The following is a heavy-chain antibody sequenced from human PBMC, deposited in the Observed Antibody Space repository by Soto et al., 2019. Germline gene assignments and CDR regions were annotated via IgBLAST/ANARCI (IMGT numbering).Heavy chain of an antibody. CDR2: ISGIGGST. D-gene: IGHD6-6*01. V-gene: IGHV3-23*01. J-gene: IGHJ4*02. CDR1: GFTFSVYA. CDR3: AKDRTFGPPLVRFDS. Sequence: EVQLLESGGGLVQPGGSLRLSCGASGFTFSVYAMTWVRQAPGKGLEWVLAISGIGGSTDNADSVKGGFTISRDNSKNPLQLQMNSQRVEDTAVYYCAKDRTFGPPLVRFDSWGQGTLVTVSS.